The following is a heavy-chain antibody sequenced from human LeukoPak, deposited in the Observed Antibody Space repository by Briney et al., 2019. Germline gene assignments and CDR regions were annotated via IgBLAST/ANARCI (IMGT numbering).Heavy chain of an antibody. CDR2: IWYDGSNK. CDR1: GFTFSSYG. V-gene: IGHV3-33*01. Sequence: GGSLRLSCAASGFTFSSYGMHWVRQAPGKGLEWVAVIWYDGSNKYYADSVKGRFTISRDNSKNTLYLQMNSLKTEDTAVYYCTSPRVLRYFDWLPLEGMDVWGQGTTVTVSS. D-gene: IGHD3-9*01. J-gene: IGHJ6*02. CDR3: TSPRVLRYFDWLPLEGMDV.